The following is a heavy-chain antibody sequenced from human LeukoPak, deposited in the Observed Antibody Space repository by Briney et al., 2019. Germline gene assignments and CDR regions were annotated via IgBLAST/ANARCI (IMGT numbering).Heavy chain of an antibody. Sequence: GGSLRLSCVASGFTVSSNYMSWVRQGPGKGLEWVSVIYSGGNTYYADSVKGRFTISRDNSKNTLYLQMNSLRAEDTAVYYCARRAGEYSHPYDYWGQGTLVTVSS. D-gene: IGHD4-17*01. CDR3: ARRAGEYSHPYDY. CDR1: GFTVSSNY. J-gene: IGHJ4*02. V-gene: IGHV3-53*01. CDR2: IYSGGNT.